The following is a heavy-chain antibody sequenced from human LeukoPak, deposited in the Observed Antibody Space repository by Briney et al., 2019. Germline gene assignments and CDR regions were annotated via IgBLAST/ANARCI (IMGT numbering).Heavy chain of an antibody. CDR2: IYDSGSS. CDR3: ARLESGVLGDPYYYDSTGYYYRGYFDS. D-gene: IGHD3-22*01. CDR1: AGSISSYY. V-gene: IGHV4-59*08. Sequence: SETLSLTCTVSAGSISSYYWSWIRQSPGKGLEWIGYIYDSGSSKYNPSLKSRVTMSPDMSKNQFSLKLSSVTAADTAVYYCARLESGVLGDPYYYDSTGYYYRGYFDSWGQGTLVTVSS. J-gene: IGHJ4*02.